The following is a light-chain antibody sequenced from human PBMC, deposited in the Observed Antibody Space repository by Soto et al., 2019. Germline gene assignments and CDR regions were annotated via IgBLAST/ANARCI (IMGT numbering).Light chain of an antibody. J-gene: IGLJ1*01. CDR2: DVD. CDR1: SSDVGGYNY. CDR3: CSNAGRPDV. Sequence: SALTQPRSVSGSPGQSVAISCTGTSSDVGGYNYVSWYQQHPGKAPKVVIYDVDKRPSGVPDRFSGSKSGNTASLTISDLQAEDEADYYCCSNAGRPDVFGTGTKV. V-gene: IGLV2-11*01.